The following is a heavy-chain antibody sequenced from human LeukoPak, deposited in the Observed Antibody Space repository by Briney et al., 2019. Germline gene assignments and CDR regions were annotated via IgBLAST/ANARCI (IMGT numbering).Heavy chain of an antibody. D-gene: IGHD3-10*01. Sequence: ASVKVSCKASGYTFTSYGLSWVRQAPGQGLEWMGWISGYNGNTYYAQKLQGRVTMTTDTSTSTAYMELRSLRSDDTAVYYCASDLGYGSGSYYDTFDIWGQGTMVTVSS. CDR1: GYTFTSYG. J-gene: IGHJ3*02. CDR3: ASDLGYGSGSYYDTFDI. V-gene: IGHV1-18*01. CDR2: ISGYNGNT.